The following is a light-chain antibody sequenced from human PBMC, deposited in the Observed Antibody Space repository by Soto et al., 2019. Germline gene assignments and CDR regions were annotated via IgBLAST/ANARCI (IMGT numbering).Light chain of an antibody. CDR3: QQYGSSLGA. CDR1: QSVSRNS. CDR2: GAS. V-gene: IGKV3-20*01. J-gene: IGKJ3*01. Sequence: EIVLTQSPGTLSVSPGESATLSCRASQSVSRNSLAWYQQKPGQAPRLLIYGASTRATGIPDRFSGSGSGTDFTLTISRLEPEDFAVYYCQQYGSSLGAFGPGTKVDIK.